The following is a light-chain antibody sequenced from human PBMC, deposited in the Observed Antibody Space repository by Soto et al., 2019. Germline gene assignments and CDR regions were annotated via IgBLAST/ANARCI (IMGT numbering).Light chain of an antibody. J-gene: IGKJ1*01. CDR1: QSIRSN. Sequence: EIVLTQSPGPRSLSPGARDTLSFTAIQSIRSNYLAWYQQQPGQAPRLMIYVESTRATGIPARFSGSGSGTEFTLTISSLQSEDFAVYYCQQYNNWHPWTFGQGTKVDIK. CDR2: VES. V-gene: IGKV3-15*01. CDR3: QQYNNWHPWT.